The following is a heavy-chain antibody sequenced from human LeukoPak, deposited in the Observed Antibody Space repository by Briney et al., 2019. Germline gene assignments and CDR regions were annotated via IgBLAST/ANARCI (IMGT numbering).Heavy chain of an antibody. D-gene: IGHD3-22*01. V-gene: IGHV4-61*01. Sequence: SETLSLTCTVSGGSVSSGSYYWSWIRRPPGKGLEWIGYIYYSGSTNYNPSLKSRVTISVDTSKNQFSLKLSSVTAADTAVYYCARDQANYYDGSGYLGWFDYWGQGTLVTVSS. CDR1: GGSVSSGSYY. J-gene: IGHJ4*02. CDR2: IYYSGST. CDR3: ARDQANYYDGSGYLGWFDY.